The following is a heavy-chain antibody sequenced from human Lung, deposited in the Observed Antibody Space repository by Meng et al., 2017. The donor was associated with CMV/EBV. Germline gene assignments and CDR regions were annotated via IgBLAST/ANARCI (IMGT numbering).Heavy chain of an antibody. CDR1: GGSISSGCEY. D-gene: IGHD2-15*01. CDR2: IHYSGST. CDR3: ARRIRRSFDI. Sequence: SETLSLXXTVAGGSISSGCEYWGWIRQPPGKGLEWIWTIHYSGSTNYNPSLKSRLTISVDTSKSQFSLNLNSVTAADPTVYYCARRIRRSFDIWGQGTMVXVSS. J-gene: IGHJ3*02. V-gene: IGHV4-39*01.